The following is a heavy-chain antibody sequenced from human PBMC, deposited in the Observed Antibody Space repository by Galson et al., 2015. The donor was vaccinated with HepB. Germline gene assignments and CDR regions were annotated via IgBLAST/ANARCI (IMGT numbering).Heavy chain of an antibody. CDR1: GFTFGSYA. CDR2: ISYDGSNK. CDR3: ARGSQAGRTYYDILTGYQKTLYYYGMDV. J-gene: IGHJ6*02. Sequence: SLRLSCAASGFTFGSYAMHWVRQAPGKGLEWVAVISYDGSNKYYADSVKGRFTISRDNSKNTLYLQMNSLRAEDTAVYYCARGSQAGRTYYDILTGYQKTLYYYGMDVWGQGTTVTVSS. D-gene: IGHD3-9*01. V-gene: IGHV3-30-3*01.